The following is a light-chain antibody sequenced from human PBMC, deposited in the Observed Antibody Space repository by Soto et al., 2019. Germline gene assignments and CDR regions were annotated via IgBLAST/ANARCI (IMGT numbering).Light chain of an antibody. Sequence: DIQMTQSPSTLSASVGDRVTITCRASQSISSWLAWYQQKPGKAPKLLIYDASSLESGVPSRFSGSGSGTEFTLTISSLQPDDFATYYCHQYNSYGTFGQGTKVEIQ. CDR3: HQYNSYGT. CDR1: QSISSW. V-gene: IGKV1-5*01. CDR2: DAS. J-gene: IGKJ1*01.